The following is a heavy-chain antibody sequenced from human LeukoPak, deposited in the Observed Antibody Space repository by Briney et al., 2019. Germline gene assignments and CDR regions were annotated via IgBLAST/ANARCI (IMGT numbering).Heavy chain of an antibody. V-gene: IGHV3-21*01. J-gene: IGHJ4*02. CDR1: GFTFSSYS. CDR3: ARLQLAWSAFDY. D-gene: IGHD6-6*01. CDR2: ISSSSSYI. Sequence: GGSLRLSCAASGFTFSSYSMNWVRQAPGKGLEWVSSISSSSSYIYYADSVKGRFTISRDNAKNSLYLQMNSLRAEDTAVYYCARLQLAWSAFDYWGQGSLVTVSS.